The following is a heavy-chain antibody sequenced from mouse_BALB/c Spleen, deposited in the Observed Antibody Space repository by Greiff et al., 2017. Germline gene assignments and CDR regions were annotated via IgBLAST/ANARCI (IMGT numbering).Heavy chain of an antibody. V-gene: IGHV1-82*01. CDR1: GYAFSSSW. J-gene: IGHJ4*01. Sequence: QVQLQQSGPELVKPGASVKISCKASGYAFSSSWMNWVKQRPGQGLEWIGRIYPGDGDTNYNGKFKGKATLTADKSSSTAYMQLSSLTSVDSAVYFCARSGDPSYAMDYWGQGTSVTVSS. D-gene: IGHD4-1*01. CDR3: ARSGDPSYAMDY. CDR2: IYPGDGDT.